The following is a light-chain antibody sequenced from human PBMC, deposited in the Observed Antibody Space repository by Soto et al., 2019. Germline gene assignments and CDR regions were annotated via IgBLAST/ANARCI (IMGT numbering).Light chain of an antibody. CDR1: QSVSSN. CDR3: QHYGTSWWT. CDR2: ATS. J-gene: IGKJ1*01. V-gene: IGKV3-20*01. Sequence: EIVLTQSPGTLSLSPGERATLSCRASQSVSSNLAWYQQKPGQAPRLLIYATSNRATGIPARFSGSGSGTDFTLTISSLEPEDFAVYYCQHYGTSWWTFGQGTKVDIK.